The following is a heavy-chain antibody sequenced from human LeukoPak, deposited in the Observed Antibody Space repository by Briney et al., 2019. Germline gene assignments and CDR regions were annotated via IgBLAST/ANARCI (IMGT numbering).Heavy chain of an antibody. D-gene: IGHD1-14*01. CDR1: GYPFTTLW. J-gene: IGHJ4*02. CDR3: AIINHPGGRVY. Sequence: GESLKISRQSFGYPFTTLWYGWVRPLPRKGLEWTAIIYAGNSDAKYSPSFQGQVSISTDRTISTAYLHWSSLKGSDTAIYYCAIINHPGGRVYGGQGTLVTVP. V-gene: IGHV5-51*01. CDR2: IYAGNSDA.